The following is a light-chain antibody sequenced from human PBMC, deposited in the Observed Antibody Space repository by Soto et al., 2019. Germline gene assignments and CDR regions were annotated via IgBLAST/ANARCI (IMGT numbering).Light chain of an antibody. Sequence: QSALTQPPSASGSPGQSVTISCTGTSSDVGGYNYVSWYQQHPGKAPKLMIYEVSKRPSGVPDRFSGSKSGNTASLTVSGLQAEDEADYYCSSYAGGNNFGVFGTGTKVTVL. V-gene: IGLV2-8*01. CDR2: EVS. J-gene: IGLJ1*01. CDR3: SSYAGGNNFGV. CDR1: SSDVGGYNY.